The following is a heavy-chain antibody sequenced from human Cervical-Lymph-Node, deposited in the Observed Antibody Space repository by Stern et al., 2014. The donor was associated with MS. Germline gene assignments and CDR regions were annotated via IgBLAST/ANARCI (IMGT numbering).Heavy chain of an antibody. D-gene: IGHD7-27*01. CDR1: GLSFSSFG. Sequence: VHLVESGGGVVQPGRSLRLSCAASGLSFSSFGMHWVRQAPGKGLEWVAAISDDGSKDYYADSKKGRFTISRDNSETTLYLQMNSLRAEDTAVYHCAKNRLTRDGDGYYGMDVWGQGTTVTVSS. CDR2: ISDDGSKD. J-gene: IGHJ6*02. V-gene: IGHV3-30*18. CDR3: AKNRLTRDGDGYYGMDV.